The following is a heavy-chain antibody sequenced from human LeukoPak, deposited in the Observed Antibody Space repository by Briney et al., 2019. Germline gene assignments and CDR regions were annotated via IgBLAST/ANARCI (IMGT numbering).Heavy chain of an antibody. V-gene: IGHV3-7*01. CDR2: IRQDGSEK. J-gene: IGHJ4*02. CDR3: ARMYSDSWYYFDY. D-gene: IGHD1-26*01. CDR1: GFTFSSYW. Sequence: SGGSLRLSCAASGFTFSSYWMSWVRQAPGKGLEWVANIRQDGSEKYYVDSVKGRFTISRDNAKNSLYLQMNSPRAEDTAVYYCARMYSDSWYYFDYWGRGTLVTVSS.